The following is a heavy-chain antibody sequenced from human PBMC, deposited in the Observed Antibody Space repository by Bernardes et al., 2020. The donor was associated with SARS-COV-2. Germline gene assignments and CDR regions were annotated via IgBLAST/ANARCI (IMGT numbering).Heavy chain of an antibody. V-gene: IGHV3-64D*06. D-gene: IGHD2-2*02. Sequence: GGSLRLSFSASGFIFSTYYIHWVRQAPGKGLEYVSSISSNGAGTYYADSVKGRFSISRDNSKNTLYLQMSSLRPDDMGVYYCVKQYCGGTNCYTGAFDMWGHGTVVTVSS. J-gene: IGHJ3*02. CDR1: GFIFSTYY. CDR2: ISSNGAGT. CDR3: VKQYCGGTNCYTGAFDM.